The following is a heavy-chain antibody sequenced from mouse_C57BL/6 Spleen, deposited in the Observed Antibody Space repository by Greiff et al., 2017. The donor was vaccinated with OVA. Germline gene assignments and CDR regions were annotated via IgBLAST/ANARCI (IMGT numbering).Heavy chain of an antibody. J-gene: IGHJ3*01. CDR2: ISSGGDYI. Sequence: EVKLVESGEGLVKPGGSLKLSCAASGFTFSSYAMSWVRQTPEKRLEWVAYISSGGDYIYYADTVTGRFTISRDNDRNILYLQMSSLKSEDTAIYYGTRGGSTMVTTTFADWGKGTLVTVSA. D-gene: IGHD2-2*01. CDR1: GFTFSSYA. CDR3: TRGGSTMVTTTFAD. V-gene: IGHV5-9-1*02.